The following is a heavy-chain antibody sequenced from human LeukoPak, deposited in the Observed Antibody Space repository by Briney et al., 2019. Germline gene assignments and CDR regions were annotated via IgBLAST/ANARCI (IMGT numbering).Heavy chain of an antibody. D-gene: IGHD3-9*01. CDR1: GYTFTSYD. CDR2: MNPNSGNT. CDR3: ARDGYDILTGFRWFDP. J-gene: IGHJ5*02. Sequence: ASVKVSCTASGYTFTSYDINWVRQATGQGLEWMGWMNPNSGNTGYAQKFQGRVTMTRNTSISTAYMERNSLRSEDTAVYYCARDGYDILTGFRWFDPWGQGTLVTVSS. V-gene: IGHV1-8*01.